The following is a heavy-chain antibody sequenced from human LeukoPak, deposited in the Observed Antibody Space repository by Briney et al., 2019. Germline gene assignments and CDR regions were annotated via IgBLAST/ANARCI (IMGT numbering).Heavy chain of an antibody. CDR3: AKASYGDYAGDFDY. Sequence: GGSLRLSCAASGFTFSSYAMSWVRQAPGKGLEWVSAISGSGGSTYYADSVKGRFTISRDNSKNTLYLQMNSVRAEDTAVYYCAKASYGDYAGDFDYWGQGTLVTVSS. D-gene: IGHD4-17*01. V-gene: IGHV3-23*01. CDR1: GFTFSSYA. J-gene: IGHJ4*02. CDR2: ISGSGGST.